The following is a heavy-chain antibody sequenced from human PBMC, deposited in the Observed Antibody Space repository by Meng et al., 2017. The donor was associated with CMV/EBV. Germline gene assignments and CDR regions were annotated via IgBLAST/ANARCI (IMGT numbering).Heavy chain of an antibody. V-gene: IGHV1-46*01. CDR2: INPSGGST. Sequence: ASVKVSCKASGYTFTSYYMHWVRQAPGQGLEWMGIINPSGGSTSYAQKFQGRVTMTRDTSTSTVYMELSSLRSEDTAVYYCAGDDRGRYSYGLPDVWGQGTTVTVSS. J-gene: IGHJ6*02. D-gene: IGHD5-18*01. CDR1: GYTFTSYY. CDR3: AGDDRGRYSYGLPDV.